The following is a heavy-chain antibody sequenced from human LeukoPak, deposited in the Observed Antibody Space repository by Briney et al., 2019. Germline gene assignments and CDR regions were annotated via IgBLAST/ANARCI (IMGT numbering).Heavy chain of an antibody. V-gene: IGHV4-34*01. CDR3: ARGNSYGYRSCRY. CDR2: INHSGST. J-gene: IGHJ4*02. Sequence: PSETLSLTCAVYGGSFSGYYWSWIRQPPGKGLEWIGEINHSGSTNYNPSLRSRVTISVDTSKNQFSLKLSSVTAADTAVYYCARGNSYGYRSCRYWGQGTLVTVSS. CDR1: GGSFSGYY. D-gene: IGHD5-18*01.